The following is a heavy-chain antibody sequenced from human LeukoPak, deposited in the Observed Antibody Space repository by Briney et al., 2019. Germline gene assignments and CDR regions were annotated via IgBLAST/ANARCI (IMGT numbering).Heavy chain of an antibody. J-gene: IGHJ3*02. V-gene: IGHV1-18*01. CDR1: GYTFTTYG. Sequence: GASVKVSCKASGYTFTTYGINWVRQAPGQGLEWMGWISAYNGNTNYVQKFQGRVTMTTDTSTSTAYMELRSLRSDDTAVYYCARDRGAPVAGTLATDAFDIWGQGTMVTVSS. CDR3: ARDRGAPVAGTLATDAFDI. D-gene: IGHD6-19*01. CDR2: ISAYNGNT.